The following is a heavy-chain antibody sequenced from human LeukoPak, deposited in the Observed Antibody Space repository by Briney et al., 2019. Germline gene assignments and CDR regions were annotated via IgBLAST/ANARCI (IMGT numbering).Heavy chain of an antibody. CDR1: GFTFSSYG. D-gene: IGHD3-3*01. V-gene: IGHV3-30*02. Sequence: GGSLRLSCAASGFTFSSYGMHWVRQAPGKGLEWVAFIRYDGSNKYYADSVKGRFTISRDNSKNTLYLQMNSLRAEDTAVYYCAKDDSEYYDFWSGYYTGASIDYWGQGTLVTVSS. J-gene: IGHJ4*02. CDR2: IRYDGSNK. CDR3: AKDDSEYYDFWSGYYTGASIDY.